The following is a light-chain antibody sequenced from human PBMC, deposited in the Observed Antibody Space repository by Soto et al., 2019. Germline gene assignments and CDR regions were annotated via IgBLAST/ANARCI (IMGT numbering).Light chain of an antibody. Sequence: QSVLTQPPSASGTPGQRVTISCSGSSSNIGGNTVNWYQQLPGTAPKLLIYGNDQRPSGVPDRFSGSKSGTSASLGISGLQSEDEADYYCAAWDDSLNAFVFGTGTKLTVL. CDR3: AAWDDSLNAFV. J-gene: IGLJ1*01. V-gene: IGLV1-44*01. CDR1: SSNIGGNT. CDR2: GND.